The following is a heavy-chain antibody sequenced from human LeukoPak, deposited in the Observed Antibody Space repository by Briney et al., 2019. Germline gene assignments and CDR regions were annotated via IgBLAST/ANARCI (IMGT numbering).Heavy chain of an antibody. CDR1: GYTFTSYA. V-gene: IGHV1-69*05. J-gene: IGHJ4*02. Sequence: ASVKVSCKASGYTFTSYAISWVRQAPGQGLEWMGGIIPIFGTANYAQKFQGRVTITTDESTSTAYMELSSLISEDTAVYYCWKFGGYEERGDDYWGQGTLVTVSS. CDR2: IIPIFGTA. CDR3: WKFGGYEERGDDY. D-gene: IGHD5-12*01.